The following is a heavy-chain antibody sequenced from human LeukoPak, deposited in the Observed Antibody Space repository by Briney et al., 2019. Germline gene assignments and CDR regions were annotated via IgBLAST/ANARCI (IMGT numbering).Heavy chain of an antibody. CDR2: IYPGDSDT. J-gene: IGHJ4*02. D-gene: IGHD3-22*01. CDR1: GYSFTSYW. CDR3: ARGPYYYDSSGYQELSY. V-gene: IGHV5-51*01. Sequence: GESLKISCKGSGYSFTSYWIGWVRQMPGKGLEWMGIIYPGDSDTRYSPSFQGQVTISADKSISTAYLQWSSLKASDTAMYYCARGPYYYDSSGYQELSYWGQGTLVTVSS.